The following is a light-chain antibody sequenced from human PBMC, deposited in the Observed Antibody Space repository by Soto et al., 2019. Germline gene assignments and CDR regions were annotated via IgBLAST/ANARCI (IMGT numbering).Light chain of an antibody. CDR3: PKYGSEPLYN. J-gene: IGKJ2*01. CDR2: GAS. Sequence: EIVLTQSPGTLSLSPGERATLSCRASQSVSSNYLAWYQQKPGQAPRLLIYGASSRDTGIPDRFSGSGSGTDYTLNITRLETEDFAVYFCPKYGSEPLYNCCQWTNLSI. V-gene: IGKV3-20*01. CDR1: QSVSSNY.